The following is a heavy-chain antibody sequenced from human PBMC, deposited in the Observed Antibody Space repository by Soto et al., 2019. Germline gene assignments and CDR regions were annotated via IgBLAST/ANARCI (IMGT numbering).Heavy chain of an antibody. V-gene: IGHV3-23*01. CDR3: AKRISNDY. D-gene: IGHD3-10*01. CDR1: GFTFSSYA. CDR2: ISDGGVTT. Sequence: SGGSLRLSCAASGFTFSSYAMSWVRQAPGKGLEWVSLISDGGVTTYYADSVKGRFTTSRDNSKNTLFLQMNSLRAEDTAVYYCAKRISNDYWGQGTLVTVSS. J-gene: IGHJ4*02.